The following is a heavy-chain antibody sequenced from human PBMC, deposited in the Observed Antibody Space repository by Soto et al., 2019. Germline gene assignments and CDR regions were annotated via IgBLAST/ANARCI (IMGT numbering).Heavy chain of an antibody. V-gene: IGHV4-4*02. J-gene: IGHJ5*02. CDR1: SGSISSSNW. D-gene: IGHD3-3*01. CDR2: IYHSGST. CDR3: ARPLARITIFVRKVYNWFDP. Sequence: PSETLSLTCAVSSGSISSSNWWSWVRQPPGKGLEWIGEIYHSGSTNYNPSLKSRVTISVDTSKNQFSLKLSSVTAADTAVYYCARPLARITIFVRKVYNWFDPWGQGTLVTVSS.